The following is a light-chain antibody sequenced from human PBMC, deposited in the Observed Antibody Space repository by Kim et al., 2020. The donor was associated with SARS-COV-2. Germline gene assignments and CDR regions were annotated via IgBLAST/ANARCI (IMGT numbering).Light chain of an antibody. J-gene: IGLJ3*02. CDR2: GNN. CDR1: SSNIGAGYD. V-gene: IGLV1-40*01. CDR3: QSYDSSLSGWV. Sequence: GVTISCTGSSSNIGAGYDVHWYQQVPGTAPNLLIYGNNNRPSGVPDRISGSKSGTSASLAITGLQAEDEADYYCQSYDSSLSGWVFGGGTKVTVL.